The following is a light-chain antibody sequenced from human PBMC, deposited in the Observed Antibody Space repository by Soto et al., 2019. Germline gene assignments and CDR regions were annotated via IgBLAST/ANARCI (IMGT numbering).Light chain of an antibody. J-gene: IGLJ3*02. Sequence: QSVLTQPASVSGSPGQSITISCTGTSSDVGSYNYVSWYQQHPGKAPKLMIYEVSYRPSGVSSRFSGSKSGNTASLTISGLQTEDEADYYCFSYTRSSTWVFGGGTKVTVL. CDR3: FSYTRSSTWV. CDR2: EVS. V-gene: IGLV2-14*01. CDR1: SSDVGSYNY.